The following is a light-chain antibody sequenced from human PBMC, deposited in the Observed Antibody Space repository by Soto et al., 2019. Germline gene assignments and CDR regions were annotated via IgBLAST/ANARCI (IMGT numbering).Light chain of an antibody. CDR2: EVT. CDR1: SSDVGAYNY. J-gene: IGLJ2*01. Sequence: QSALTQPASVSGSPGQSITISCTGTSSDVGAYNYVSWYQQHPGKAPKLMIYEVTNRPSGVSNRFSGSKSGNTASLTISGLQAEDDADYYCSSFASSSTLVLFGGGTKRTVL. CDR3: SSFASSSTLVL. V-gene: IGLV2-14*01.